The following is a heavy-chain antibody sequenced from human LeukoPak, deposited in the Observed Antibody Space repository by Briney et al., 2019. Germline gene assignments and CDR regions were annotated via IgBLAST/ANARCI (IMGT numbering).Heavy chain of an antibody. Sequence: PSETLSLTCTVSGGSIRSYYWSWIRQPPGKGLEWIGYIYYSGSTNYNPSLKSRVTISVDTSKNQFSLKLSSVTAADTAVYYCAGGSGYDLFDYWGQGTLVTVSS. J-gene: IGHJ4*02. CDR1: GGSIRSYY. V-gene: IGHV4-59*01. CDR2: IYYSGST. D-gene: IGHD5-12*01. CDR3: AGGSGYDLFDY.